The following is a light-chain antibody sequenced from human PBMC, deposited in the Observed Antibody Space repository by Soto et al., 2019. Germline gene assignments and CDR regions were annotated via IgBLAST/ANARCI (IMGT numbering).Light chain of an antibody. CDR1: QSVSSH. V-gene: IGKV3-15*01. CDR2: GAS. Sequence: VLTQSPATLSVSPGESATLSCRASQSVSSHLAWYQQKPGQAPRLLIYGASTRATGSPARFSGSGSGTEFTLTISSLQPEDFATYSCQQSYSTPRTFGPGTKVDIK. CDR3: QQSYSTPRT. J-gene: IGKJ3*01.